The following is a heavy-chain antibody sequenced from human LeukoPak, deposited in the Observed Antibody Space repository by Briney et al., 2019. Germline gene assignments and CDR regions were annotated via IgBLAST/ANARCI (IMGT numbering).Heavy chain of an antibody. J-gene: IGHJ4*02. CDR1: GVSVTYTNYY. Sequence: SETLSLTCTVSGVSVTYTNYYWGWIRQPPGKGLQWIGVIYYNGKTYYNPSLKSRVTVAVDTSKNQFSLKLNSVTATDTAVYYCARHYGPWGQGTLVTVSS. D-gene: IGHD3-10*01. CDR3: ARHYGP. CDR2: IYYNGKT. V-gene: IGHV4-39*01.